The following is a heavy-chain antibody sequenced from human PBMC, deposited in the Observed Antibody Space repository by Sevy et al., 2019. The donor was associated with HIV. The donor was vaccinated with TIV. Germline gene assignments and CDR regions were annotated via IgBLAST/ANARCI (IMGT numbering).Heavy chain of an antibody. CDR3: ARDPTGAAAAMSWFDP. CDR2: INPNSGGT. Sequence: ASVKVSCKASGYTCTGYYIHWVRLAPRQGLEWIGWINPNSGGTNSAQKFQGRVTMTRDTSISTAYMELSRLRSDDTAVYYCARDPTGAAAAMSWFDPWGQGTLVTVSS. D-gene: IGHD2-2*01. J-gene: IGHJ5*02. V-gene: IGHV1-2*02. CDR1: GYTCTGYY.